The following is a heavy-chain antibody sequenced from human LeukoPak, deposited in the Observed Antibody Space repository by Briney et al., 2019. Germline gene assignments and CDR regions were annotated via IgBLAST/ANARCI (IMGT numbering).Heavy chain of an antibody. J-gene: IGHJ4*02. CDR2: IYCSGST. V-gene: IGHV4-59*01. D-gene: IGHD1-26*01. CDR3: ARGLYSGSHPTDY. Sequence: SETLSLTCTVSGGSISSYYWSWIRQPPGKGLEWIGYIYCSGSTNYNPSLKSRVTISVDTSKNQFSLKLSSVTAADTAVYYCARGLYSGSHPTDYWGQGTLVTVSS. CDR1: GGSISSYY.